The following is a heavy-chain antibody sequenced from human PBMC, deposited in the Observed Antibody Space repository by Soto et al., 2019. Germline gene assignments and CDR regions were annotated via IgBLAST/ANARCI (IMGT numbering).Heavy chain of an antibody. Sequence: SETLSLTCTVSGGSISSYYWSWIRQPPGKGLEWIGYIYYSGSTNYNPSLKSRVTIPVDTSKNQFSLKLSPLTAADTAVYYCARVRETYYYDSSGYYDYWGQGTLVTVSS. CDR1: GGSISSYY. V-gene: IGHV4-59*01. J-gene: IGHJ4*02. CDR2: IYYSGST. CDR3: ARVRETYYYDSSGYYDY. D-gene: IGHD3-22*01.